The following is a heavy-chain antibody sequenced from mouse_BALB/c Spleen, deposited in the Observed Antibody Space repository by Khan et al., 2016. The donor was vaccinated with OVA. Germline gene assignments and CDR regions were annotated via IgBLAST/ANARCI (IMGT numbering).Heavy chain of an antibody. V-gene: IGHV3-2*02. D-gene: IGHD1-1*01. Sequence: EVQLQESGPGLVKPSQSLSLTCTVNGYSITSNYAWNWIRQFPGNKLEWMGYISYSGSTNYNPSLKSRISITRDTSKNQFFLQLNSVTTEDTATYYCARGNYYGYAMDYWGQGTSITVSS. CDR1: GYSITSNYA. CDR2: ISYSGST. CDR3: ARGNYYGYAMDY. J-gene: IGHJ4*01.